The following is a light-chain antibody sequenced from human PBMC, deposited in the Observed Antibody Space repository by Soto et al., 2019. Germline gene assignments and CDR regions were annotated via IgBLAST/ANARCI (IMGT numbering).Light chain of an antibody. J-gene: IGKJ4*01. CDR1: QTVSRSY. CDR3: QHFDSSPT. CDR2: GAS. Sequence: EIVLTQSPGTLSLSPGESATLSCRDSQTVSRSYFVWYQQKPGQAPRLLIYGASARAPGIPDRFSGTGSGTESTLTISRLEPEDFAVYFCQHFDSSPTFGGGTKVEIK. V-gene: IGKV3-20*01.